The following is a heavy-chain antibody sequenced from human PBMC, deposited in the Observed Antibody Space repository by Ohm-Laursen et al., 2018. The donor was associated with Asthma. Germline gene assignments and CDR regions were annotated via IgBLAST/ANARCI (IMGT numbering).Heavy chain of an antibody. CDR3: ARKFSSGWLFDF. J-gene: IGHJ4*02. D-gene: IGHD6-19*01. V-gene: IGHV3-48*01. CDR2: ISRSSSTI. CDR1: GFTFSSYS. Sequence: GSLRLSCAASGFTFSSYSMNWVRQAPGKGLEWVSYISRSSSTIFYADSVRGRFTISRDNSKNTLYLQMNSLRAEDTAVYYCARKFSSGWLFDFWGQGTLVTVSS.